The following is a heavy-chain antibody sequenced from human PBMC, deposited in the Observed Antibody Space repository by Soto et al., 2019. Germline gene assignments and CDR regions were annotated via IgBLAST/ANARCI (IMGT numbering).Heavy chain of an antibody. CDR3: AKFFWGFDY. V-gene: IGHV3-23*01. D-gene: IGHD7-27*01. J-gene: IGHJ4*02. CDR2: ISGSGGST. CDR1: GFTFSSYA. Sequence: GESLKISCAASGFTFSSYAMSWVRQAPGKGLEWVSAISGSGGSTYYADSVKGRFTISRDNSKNTLYLQMNSLRAEDTAVYYCAKFFWGFDYWGQGTLVTVSS.